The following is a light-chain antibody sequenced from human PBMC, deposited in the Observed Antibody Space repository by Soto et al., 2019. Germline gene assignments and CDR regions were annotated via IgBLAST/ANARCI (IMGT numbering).Light chain of an antibody. J-gene: IGKJ2*01. Sequence: EIVLTQSPATLSLSPGERATLSCRTSQSVSRYLAWYQQKPGQAPRLLIYGAYTRATDIPARFSGSGSGTEFTLTIIGLQSEDFAVYYCQQYNNWPPYTFGQGTKLEIK. V-gene: IGKV3-15*01. CDR1: QSVSRY. CDR3: QQYNNWPPYT. CDR2: GAY.